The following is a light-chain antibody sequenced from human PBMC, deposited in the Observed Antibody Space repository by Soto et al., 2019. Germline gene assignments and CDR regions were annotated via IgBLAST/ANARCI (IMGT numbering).Light chain of an antibody. CDR1: SGHSSYA. J-gene: IGLJ2*01. CDR2: LNSDGSH. Sequence: LTQSPSASASLGASVKLTCTLSSGHSSYAIAWHQQQPEKGPRYLMKLNSDGSHRKGDGIPDRFSGSSSGAEHYLTISSLQSEDEADYYCQTWGTGIGVFGGGTKLTVL. CDR3: QTWGTGIGV. V-gene: IGLV4-69*01.